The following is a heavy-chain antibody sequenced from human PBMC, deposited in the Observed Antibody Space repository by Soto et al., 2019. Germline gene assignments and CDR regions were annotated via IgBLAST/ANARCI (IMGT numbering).Heavy chain of an antibody. CDR3: ARGKGTHKY. CDR2: IYFNGTT. CDR1: GVTLRGYY. V-gene: IGHV4-59*01. D-gene: IGHD3-10*01. Sequence: PSETLARTGTVSGVTLRGYYWSWIRQTPGKTLEWIGCIYFNGTTNYNPSLKSRVTISLDMSKNQFSLKLRSVTATDTAVYHCARGKGTHKYWGRGTLVTVS. J-gene: IGHJ4*02.